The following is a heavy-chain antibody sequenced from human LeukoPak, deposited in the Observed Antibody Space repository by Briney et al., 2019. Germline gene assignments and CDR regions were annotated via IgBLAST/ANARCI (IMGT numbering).Heavy chain of an antibody. J-gene: IGHJ4*02. CDR1: GYTLTSHF. CDR2: INPTGSNT. V-gene: IGHV1-46*01. CDR3: ATREGY. Sequence: ASVKVSCKASGYTLTSHFMHWVRQAPGQGLEWMGTINPTGSNTRYAQKFQGRVTMTRDMSTNTVYMELNSLRSEDTAVYYCATREGYWGQGTLVTVSS.